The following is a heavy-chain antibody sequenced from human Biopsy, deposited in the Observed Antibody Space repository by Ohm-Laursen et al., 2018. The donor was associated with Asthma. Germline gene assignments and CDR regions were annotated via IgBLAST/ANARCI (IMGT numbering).Heavy chain of an antibody. D-gene: IGHD4-17*01. CDR2: HDHEEGGT. CDR1: GYSLTDLS. Sequence: SVKVSCKISGYSLTDLSMHWVRQAPGQGLEWMGGHDHEEGGTVNARRFQGRVTMTEDTSTDTADMELSSLSSDDTAVYYCASDFPKDYVRYNFQFWGQGTLVTVSS. CDR3: ASDFPKDYVRYNFQF. V-gene: IGHV1-24*01. J-gene: IGHJ4*02.